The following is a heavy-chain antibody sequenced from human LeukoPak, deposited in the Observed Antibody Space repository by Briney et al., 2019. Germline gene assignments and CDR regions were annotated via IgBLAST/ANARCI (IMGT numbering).Heavy chain of an antibody. J-gene: IGHJ5*02. D-gene: IGHD3-10*02. CDR3: ARAPVYSDNWFDP. V-gene: IGHV1-2*02. CDR1: GYTFTDYY. Sequence: GASVKVSCKASGYTFTDYYMHWVRQAPGQGLEWMGWINPNSGGTTYAQRLQGRVTLTRDTSINTAYMELSGLTSEDTAVYYCARAPVYSDNWFDPWGQGTLVTVSS. CDR2: INPNSGGT.